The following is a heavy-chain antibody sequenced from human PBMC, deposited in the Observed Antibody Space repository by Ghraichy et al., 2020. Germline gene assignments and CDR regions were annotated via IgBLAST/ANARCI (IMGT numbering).Heavy chain of an antibody. J-gene: IGHJ6*02. D-gene: IGHD3-3*01. Sequence: SETLSLTCTVSGGSISSTSYYWSWIRQPPGKGLEWIGSVYYTGSTHYNPSLKSRVTISADTSKKQFSPKLSSVTAADTAVYYCARDLSRYDFWSGYYRADYYYYGMDVWGQGTTVTVSS. CDR3: ARDLSRYDFWSGYYRADYYYYGMDV. CDR2: VYYTGST. CDR1: GGSISSTSYY. V-gene: IGHV4-39*07.